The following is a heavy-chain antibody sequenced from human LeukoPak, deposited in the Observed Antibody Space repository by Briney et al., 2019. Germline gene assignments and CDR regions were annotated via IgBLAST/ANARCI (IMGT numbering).Heavy chain of an antibody. CDR1: GFTFSSYW. V-gene: IGHV3-30-3*01. Sequence: GGSLRLSCAASGFTFSSYWMSWVRQAPGKGLEWVAVISYDGSNKYYADSVKGRFTISRDNSKNTLYLQMNSLRAEDTAVYYCARSPYSSGWYFDYWGQGTLVTVSS. CDR2: ISYDGSNK. CDR3: ARSPYSSGWYFDY. D-gene: IGHD6-19*01. J-gene: IGHJ4*02.